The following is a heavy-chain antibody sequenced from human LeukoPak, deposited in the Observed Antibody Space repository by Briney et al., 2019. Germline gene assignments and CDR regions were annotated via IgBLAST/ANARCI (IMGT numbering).Heavy chain of an antibody. V-gene: IGHV3-23*01. CDR2: ISTGGGST. CDR1: GFSFTSYA. J-gene: IGHJ4*02. D-gene: IGHD3-22*01. CDR3: PTARVMIPFFDY. Sequence: GGSLRLSCAASGFSFTSYAMSWVRQAPGKGLEWVSAISTGGGSTYYADSVKGRFTISRDNSKNTLSLQLNSLRAEDTAVYYCPTARVMIPFFDYWGQGTLVTVSS.